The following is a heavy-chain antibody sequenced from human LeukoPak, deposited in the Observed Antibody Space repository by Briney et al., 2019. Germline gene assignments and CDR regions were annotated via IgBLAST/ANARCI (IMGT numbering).Heavy chain of an antibody. CDR1: GGSISSYY. Sequence: SETLSLTCTVSGGSISSYYWSWIRQPPGKGLEWIGYIYTSGSTNYNPSLKSRVTISVDTSKNQFSLKLSSVTAADTAVYYCARLREYSSSGEFDYWGQGTLVTVSS. D-gene: IGHD6-6*01. CDR3: ARLREYSSSGEFDY. J-gene: IGHJ4*02. CDR2: IYTSGST. V-gene: IGHV4-4*09.